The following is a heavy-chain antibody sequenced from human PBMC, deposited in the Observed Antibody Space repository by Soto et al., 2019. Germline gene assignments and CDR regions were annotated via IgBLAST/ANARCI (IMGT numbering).Heavy chain of an antibody. CDR1: GGSISSDY. CDR3: ARYKSRWWFDP. V-gene: IGHV4-59*01. Sequence: SETLSLTCTVSGGSISSDYWSWIRQPPGKGLEWIGYIYYSGSTNYNPSLKSRVTISVDTSKNQFSLKLSSVTAADTAVYYCARYKSRWWFDPWGQGTLVTVSS. D-gene: IGHD1-20*01. J-gene: IGHJ5*02. CDR2: IYYSGST.